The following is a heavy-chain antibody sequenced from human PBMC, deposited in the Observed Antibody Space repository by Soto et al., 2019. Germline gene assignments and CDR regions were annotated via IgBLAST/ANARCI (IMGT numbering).Heavy chain of an antibody. Sequence: APVKVSCKASGYTFTSYGISWVRQAPGQGLEWMGWISAYNGNTNYAQKLQGRVTMTTDTSTSTAYMELRSLRSDDTAVYYCAREMATIPSNWFDPWGQGTLVTVSS. V-gene: IGHV1-18*04. D-gene: IGHD5-12*01. J-gene: IGHJ5*02. CDR1: GYTFTSYG. CDR3: AREMATIPSNWFDP. CDR2: ISAYNGNT.